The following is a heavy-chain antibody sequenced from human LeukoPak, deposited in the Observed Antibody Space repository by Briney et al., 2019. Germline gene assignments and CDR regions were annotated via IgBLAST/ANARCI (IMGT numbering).Heavy chain of an antibody. CDR3: ARGPYGTPDWFDP. J-gene: IGHJ5*02. Sequence: SETLSLTCTVSGGSISSYYWSWIRQPAGKGLEWIGRIYTSGSTNYNPSLKSRVTISVDKSKNQFPLKLSSVTAADTAVYYCARGPYGTPDWFDPWGQGALVTVPS. CDR1: GGSISSYY. D-gene: IGHD1-26*01. CDR2: IYTSGST. V-gene: IGHV4-4*07.